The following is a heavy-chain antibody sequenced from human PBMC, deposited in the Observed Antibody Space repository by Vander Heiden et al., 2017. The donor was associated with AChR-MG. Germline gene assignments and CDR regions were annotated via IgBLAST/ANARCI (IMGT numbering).Heavy chain of an antibody. Sequence: QVQLVQSGAEVKKPGASVTLSCTASGYTFTGYYMHGVRQAPGQGLEWIGWINPNSGGTNYAQKFQGRVTMTRDTSISTAYMELSRLRSDDTAVYYCAREQVPLAGITGLDYYGMDVWGQGTTVTVSS. CDR2: INPNSGGT. CDR3: AREQVPLAGITGLDYYGMDV. J-gene: IGHJ6*02. D-gene: IGHD1-20*01. V-gene: IGHV1-2*02. CDR1: GYTFTGYY.